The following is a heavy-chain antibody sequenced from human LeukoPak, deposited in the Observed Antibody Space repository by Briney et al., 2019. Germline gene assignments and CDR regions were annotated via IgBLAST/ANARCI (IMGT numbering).Heavy chain of an antibody. D-gene: IGHD3-10*01. V-gene: IGHV3-23*01. CDR1: GFTLSSYA. J-gene: IGHJ4*02. Sequence: GGSLRLSCVVSGFTLSSYAMSWVRQAPGKGLEWVAATSSSDSGKYHADSVRGRFTISRDNSKNSLYLQMNSLRAEDTAVYYCARYAYYYASGSYPSTERVFDYWGQGTLVTVSS. CDR2: TSSSDSGK. CDR3: ARYAYYYASGSYPSTERVFDY.